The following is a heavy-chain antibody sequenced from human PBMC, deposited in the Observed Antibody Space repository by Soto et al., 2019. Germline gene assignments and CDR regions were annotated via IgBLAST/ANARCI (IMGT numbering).Heavy chain of an antibody. CDR3: AKRRGAGGHFDY. V-gene: IGHV3-15*01. CDR1: GFTFGSAY. Sequence: PGGSLRLSCEASGFTFGSAYMNWVRQAPGKGLEWVGRIKTNTDYGTTDYADSVRGRFTISRDNSKNTLSLQMNSLTAEDTAVYFCAKRRGAGGHFDYWGQGALVTVSS. D-gene: IGHD2-15*01. J-gene: IGHJ4*02. CDR2: IKTNTDYGTT.